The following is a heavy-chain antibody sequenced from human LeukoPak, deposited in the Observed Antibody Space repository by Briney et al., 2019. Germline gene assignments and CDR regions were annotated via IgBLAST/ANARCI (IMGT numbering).Heavy chain of an antibody. CDR2: IHASGSS. J-gene: IGHJ4*02. CDR3: ARDPNSAL. D-gene: IGHD4-23*01. CDR1: GGSISSNRYY. Sequence: PSETLSLTCSVSGGSISSNRYYWDWIRQPAGKGLEWIGRIHASGSSSYNPSLKSRVTMSIDTSKNQIPLRLTSVTAADTAVYYCARDPNSALWGQGTLVTVSS. V-gene: IGHV4-4*07.